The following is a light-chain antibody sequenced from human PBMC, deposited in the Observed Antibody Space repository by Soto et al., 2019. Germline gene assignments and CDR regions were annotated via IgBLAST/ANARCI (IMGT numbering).Light chain of an antibody. CDR1: QAINIY. Sequence: DIQMTQSPSSVSASVGGRVTITCRASQAINIYLAWYQQRPGTAPKLLIYRASTLQTGVSSRFSGSGSGTDLTLTIRNLQPEDFATYYCQQTDVFPRTFGQGTKLEIK. CDR2: RAS. J-gene: IGKJ2*01. V-gene: IGKV1-12*01. CDR3: QQTDVFPRT.